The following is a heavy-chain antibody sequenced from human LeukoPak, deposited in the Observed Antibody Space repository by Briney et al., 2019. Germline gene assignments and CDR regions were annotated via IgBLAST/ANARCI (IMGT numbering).Heavy chain of an antibody. V-gene: IGHV4-4*02. CDR1: GGSISSNNW. CDR3: ARDLQLSSGYSDY. CDR2: IYHDGST. D-gene: IGHD3-22*01. Sequence: SETLSLTCAVSGGSISSNNWWIWVRQSPEKGLEWIGEIYHDGSTNYNPSLKSRVTISMGKSKNQLSLKLNFVTAADTAVYYCARDLQLSSGYSDYWGQGTLVTVSS. J-gene: IGHJ4*02.